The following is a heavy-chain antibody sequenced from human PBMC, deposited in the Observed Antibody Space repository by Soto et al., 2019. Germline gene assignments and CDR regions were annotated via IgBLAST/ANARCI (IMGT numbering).Heavy chain of an antibody. D-gene: IGHD4-17*01. Sequence: QVQVVQSRAEVKKPGASVKVSCKTSGYTFTEYDINWVRQAPGQGLEYMGWVSPENRNAGYAPQFRGRVSMTANTSINTVYLELTTLTYEDTAVYYCEVTTGYWGQGTMVTVSS. V-gene: IGHV1-8*01. J-gene: IGHJ4*02. CDR3: EVTTGY. CDR2: VSPENRNA. CDR1: GYTFTEYD.